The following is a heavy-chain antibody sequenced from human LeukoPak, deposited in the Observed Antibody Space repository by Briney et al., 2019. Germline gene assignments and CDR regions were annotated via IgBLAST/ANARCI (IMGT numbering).Heavy chain of an antibody. J-gene: IGHJ6*03. V-gene: IGHV3-30*18. Sequence: PGGSLRLSCAASGFTFSSYGMHWVRQAPGKGLEWVAVISYDGSNKYYADSVKGRFTISRDNSKNTLYLQINSLRAEDTAVYYCAKTSYYYYYMDVWGKGTTVTVSS. CDR2: ISYDGSNK. CDR1: GFTFSSYG. CDR3: AKTSYYYYYMDV.